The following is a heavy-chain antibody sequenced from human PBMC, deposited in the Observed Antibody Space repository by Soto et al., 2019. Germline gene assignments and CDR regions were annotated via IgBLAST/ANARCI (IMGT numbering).Heavy chain of an antibody. CDR3: ARHIRYNWNDELSDFDY. J-gene: IGHJ4*02. CDR1: GGSFSGYY. Sequence: SETLSLTCAVCGGSFSGYYWSWIRQPTGKGLEWIGEINHSGSTKYNPSLKSRVTISVDTSKNQFSLKLSSVTAADTAVYYCARHIRYNWNDELSDFDYWGQGTLVTVSS. CDR2: INHSGST. D-gene: IGHD1-20*01. V-gene: IGHV4-34*01.